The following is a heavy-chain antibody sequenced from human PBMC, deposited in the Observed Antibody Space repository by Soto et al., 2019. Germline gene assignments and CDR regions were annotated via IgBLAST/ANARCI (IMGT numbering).Heavy chain of an antibody. Sequence: PGESLKISCTGSGYSFTSNWIAWVRQMPGKGLDCMGIINAADSQTKYSPSFQGQVTISVDKSITTTYLQWSSLKDSDSAMYYCMRHVRDDGASFRKLDPWGHGTLVTVSS. D-gene: IGHD2-15*01. CDR2: INAADSQT. CDR1: GYSFTSNW. J-gene: IGHJ5*02. CDR3: MRHVRDDGASFRKLDP. V-gene: IGHV5-51*01.